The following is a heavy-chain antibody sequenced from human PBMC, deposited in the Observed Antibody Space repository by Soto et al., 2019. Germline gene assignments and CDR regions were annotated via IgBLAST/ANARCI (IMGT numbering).Heavy chain of an antibody. CDR2: INHSGST. Sequence: SETLSLTCAVYGGSFSGYYWSWIRQPPGKGLERIGEINHSGSTNYNPSLKSRVTISVDTSKNQFSLKLSSVTAADTAVYYCASHLVYGVKPGGFAYWGQGTLVTVSS. D-gene: IGHD2-8*01. CDR3: ASHLVYGVKPGGFAY. CDR1: GGSFSGYY. J-gene: IGHJ4*02. V-gene: IGHV4-34*01.